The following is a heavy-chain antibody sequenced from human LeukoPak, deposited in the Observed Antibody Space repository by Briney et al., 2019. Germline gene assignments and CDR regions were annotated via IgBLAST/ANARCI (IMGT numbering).Heavy chain of an antibody. D-gene: IGHD1-26*01. J-gene: IGHJ4*02. CDR2: ISSSGSTI. Sequence: PGGSLRLSCAASGFTFSSYEMNWVRQAPGKGLEWVSYISSSGSTIYYADSVKGRFTISRDNAKNSLYLQMNSLRAEDTAVYYCARESGTCDYPRLDYWGQGTLVTVSS. CDR1: GFTFSSYE. CDR3: ARESGTCDYPRLDY. V-gene: IGHV3-48*03.